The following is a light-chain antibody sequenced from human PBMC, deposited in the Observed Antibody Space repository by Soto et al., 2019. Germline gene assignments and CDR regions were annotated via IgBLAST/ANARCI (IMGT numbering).Light chain of an antibody. Sequence: EIVLTQSPATLSLSPGERATLSCRASQSVSSYLAWYQQKPGQAPRLLIYDASNRVTGIPARFSGSGSGTDFTLTISSREPEDFAVYYCQQRSNWPPTFGQGTKLEIK. CDR1: QSVSSY. V-gene: IGKV3-11*01. CDR2: DAS. CDR3: QQRSNWPPT. J-gene: IGKJ2*01.